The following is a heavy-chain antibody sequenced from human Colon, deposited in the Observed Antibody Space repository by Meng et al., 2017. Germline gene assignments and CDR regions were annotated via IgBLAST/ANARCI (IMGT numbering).Heavy chain of an antibody. Sequence: QMQLQQGGAGLLKPSEPLSLPCAGYGGSFSGYYWSWIRQPPGKGLEWIGEINHSGSTNYNPSLKSRVTISVDTSKNQFSLKLSSVTAADTAVYYCARERPSSGWYGGRWFDPWGQGTLVTVSS. CDR1: GGSFSGYY. CDR3: ARERPSSGWYGGRWFDP. V-gene: IGHV4-34*01. J-gene: IGHJ5*02. CDR2: INHSGST. D-gene: IGHD6-19*01.